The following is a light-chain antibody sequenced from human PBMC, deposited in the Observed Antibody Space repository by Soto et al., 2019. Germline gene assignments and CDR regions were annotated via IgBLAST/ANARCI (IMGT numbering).Light chain of an antibody. CDR3: MQALRTPYI. CDR2: MSS. Sequence: DTVLTQSPFSLPVTPGEPASISCRSSQSLLHSNGYKYLDWYLQKPGQSPQLLIYMSSTRASGVSDRLSGSVSGTDFTLKLSSVEAEDVGVYYCMQALRTPYIFGQGTRLEIK. J-gene: IGKJ5*01. V-gene: IGKV2-28*01. CDR1: QSLLHSNGYKY.